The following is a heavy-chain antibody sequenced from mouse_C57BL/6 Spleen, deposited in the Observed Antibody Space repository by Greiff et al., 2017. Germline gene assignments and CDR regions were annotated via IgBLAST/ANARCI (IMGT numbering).Heavy chain of an antibody. V-gene: IGHV1-55*01. J-gene: IGHJ4*01. Sequence: QVQLQQPGAELVKPGASVKMSCKASGYTFTSYWITWVKQRPGQGLEWIGDIYPGSGSTNYNEKFKSKATLTVDTSASTAYMQLSSLTAEDSAVYYCARWWLLDAMDYWGQGTSVTVSS. D-gene: IGHD2-3*01. CDR1: GYTFTSYW. CDR2: IYPGSGST. CDR3: ARWWLLDAMDY.